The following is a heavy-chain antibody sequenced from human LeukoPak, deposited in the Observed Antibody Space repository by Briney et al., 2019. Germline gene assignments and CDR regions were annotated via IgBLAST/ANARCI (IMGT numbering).Heavy chain of an antibody. CDR3: SRGYCSTITCPDFYGMDV. Sequence: PGGSLRLSCAASGFTFSSYAMSWVRQAPGKGLEWVGRSRNKVNGYTTEYAASVKDRFTILRDDSRNSVYLQMNSLKSEDSAIYYCSRGYCSTITCPDFYGMDVWGQGTTVSVS. D-gene: IGHD2-2*01. V-gene: IGHV3-72*01. CDR1: GFTFSSYA. J-gene: IGHJ6*02. CDR2: SRNKVNGYTT.